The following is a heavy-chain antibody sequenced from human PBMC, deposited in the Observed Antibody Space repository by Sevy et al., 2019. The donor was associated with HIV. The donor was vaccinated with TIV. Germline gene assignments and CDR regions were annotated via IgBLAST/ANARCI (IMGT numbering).Heavy chain of an antibody. J-gene: IGHJ6*02. D-gene: IGHD6-6*01. V-gene: IGHV3-33*01. CDR1: GFTFSSYG. CDR3: ARDLQGIAARPAYYYYYGMDV. CDR2: IWYDGSNK. Sequence: LSLTCAASGFTFSSYGMHWVRQAPGKGLEWVAVIWYDGSNKYYADSVKGRFTISRDNSKNTLYLQMNSLRAEDTAVYYCARDLQGIAARPAYYYYYGMDVWGQGTTVTVSS.